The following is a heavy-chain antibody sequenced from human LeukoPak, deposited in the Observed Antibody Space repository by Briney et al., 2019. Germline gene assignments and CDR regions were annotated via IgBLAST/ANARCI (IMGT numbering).Heavy chain of an antibody. D-gene: IGHD2-21*02. CDR2: ISGSGTST. CDR3: AKRLGDQRAFDY. V-gene: IGHV3-23*01. CDR1: GFTFRSYA. Sequence: GGSLRLSCAASGFTFRSYAMSWVRQAPGKGLEWVLAISGSGTSTYYADSVKGRFTISRDNSKNTLYLQMNSLRAEDTAVYYCAKRLGDQRAFDYWGQGTLVTVSS. J-gene: IGHJ4*02.